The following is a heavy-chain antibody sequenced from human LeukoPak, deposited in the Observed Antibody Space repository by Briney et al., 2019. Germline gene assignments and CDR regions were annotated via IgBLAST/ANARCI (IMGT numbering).Heavy chain of an antibody. CDR1: GFTFSSYA. CDR3: ARGGIIGIQLWSPAYYFDY. CDR2: ISYDGSNK. V-gene: IGHV3-30-3*01. D-gene: IGHD5-18*01. Sequence: PGGSLRLSCAASGFTFSSYAMHWVRQAPGKGLEWVAVISYDGSNKYYADSVKGRFTISRDNSKNTLYLQMNSLRAEDTAVYYCARGGIIGIQLWSPAYYFDYWGQGTLVTVSS. J-gene: IGHJ4*02.